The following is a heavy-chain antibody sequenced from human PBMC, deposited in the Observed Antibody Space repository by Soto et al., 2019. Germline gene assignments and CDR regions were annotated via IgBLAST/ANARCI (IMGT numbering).Heavy chain of an antibody. J-gene: IGHJ4*02. CDR1: GGSFDAYA. D-gene: IGHD1-1*01. CDR3: ARSGTLDY. V-gene: IGHV1-69*02. CDR2: IIPVVDVT. Sequence: QGQLVQSGAEVKKPGSSVRVSCKASGGSFDAYAINWVRQAPGQGLEWMGRIIPVVDVTNYGRRFQGRLTITADKSTTTAYMELNSLTSEDTAIYYCARSGTLDYWGQGTLDTVSS.